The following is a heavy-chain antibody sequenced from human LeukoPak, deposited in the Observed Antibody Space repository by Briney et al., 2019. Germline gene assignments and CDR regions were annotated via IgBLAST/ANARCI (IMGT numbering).Heavy chain of an antibody. J-gene: IGHJ3*02. CDR2: ISISSNYI. CDR1: GFTFDDYD. D-gene: IGHD3-3*01. CDR3: ARGSRFGVVGRDAFDI. Sequence: PGGSLRLSCAASGFTFDDYDMNWVRQAPGKGLEWVSSISISSNYIYYADSVKGRFTISRDNAKNSLYLQVNSLRAEDTAVYYCARGSRFGVVGRDAFDIWGQGTVVTVSS. V-gene: IGHV3-21*01.